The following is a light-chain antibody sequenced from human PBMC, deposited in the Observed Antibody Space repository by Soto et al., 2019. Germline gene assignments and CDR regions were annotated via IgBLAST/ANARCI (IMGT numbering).Light chain of an antibody. CDR2: GAS. CDR1: QSVSSNY. Sequence: ESVLTQSPGTLSLSPGERATLSCRASQSVSSNYLAWYQQKPGQAPRLLIYGASTRATGIPDRFSGSGPGTDFTLNTSRLEPEDSAVYYCQQYGSSPTWTLGQGTNGDIK. CDR3: QQYGSSPTWT. J-gene: IGKJ1*01. V-gene: IGKV3-20*01.